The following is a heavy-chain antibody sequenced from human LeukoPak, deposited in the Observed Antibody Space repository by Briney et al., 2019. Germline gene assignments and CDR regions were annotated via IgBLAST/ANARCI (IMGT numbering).Heavy chain of an antibody. CDR1: GGSVSSYY. V-gene: IGHV4-4*07. CDR2: IYTSGST. J-gene: IGHJ4*02. D-gene: IGHD6-19*01. CDR3: AGYSSYYGHFDY. Sequence: PSETLSLTCTVSGGSVSSYYWTWIRQPAGKGLAWIGRIYTSGSTNYNPSLKSRITISVDKSKNQFSLRLNSVTAADTAVYYCAGYSSYYGHFDYWGQGTLVTVSS.